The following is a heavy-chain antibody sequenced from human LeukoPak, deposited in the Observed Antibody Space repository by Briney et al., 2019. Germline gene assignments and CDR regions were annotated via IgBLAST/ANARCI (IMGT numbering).Heavy chain of an antibody. V-gene: IGHV5-51*01. D-gene: IGHD2-15*01. CDR3: AINRPSSGGYYFDY. CDR1: GYSFISYW. J-gene: IGHJ4*02. Sequence: ESLQIFCKASGYSFISYWSGWLRQMPRNRLEWLGIIYPGDSDDRYSPSFQGQVTISADKSISTAYLQWSSLKASDTAMYYCAINRPSSGGYYFDYWGQGTLVTVSS. CDR2: IYPGDSDD.